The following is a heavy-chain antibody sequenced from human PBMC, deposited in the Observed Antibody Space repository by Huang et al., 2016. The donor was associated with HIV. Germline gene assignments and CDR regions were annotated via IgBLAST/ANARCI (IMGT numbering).Heavy chain of an antibody. CDR3: ARLPGSITMIRGVITDPY. V-gene: IGHV4-39*02. CDR1: GGSIRSDNYY. J-gene: IGHJ4*02. CDR2: IYYSGST. D-gene: IGHD3-10*01. Sequence: QLQLQESGPGLVKPSETLSLTCTVSGGSIRSDNYYWGWVRQPPGKGLEWIGCIYYSGSTYYNPSRKRRVTITVDTSKNHFSLRMRSVTAADTAVYYCARLPGSITMIRGVITDPYWGQGTLVTVSS.